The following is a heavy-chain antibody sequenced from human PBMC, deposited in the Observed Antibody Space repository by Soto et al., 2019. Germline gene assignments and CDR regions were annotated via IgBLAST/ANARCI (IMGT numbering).Heavy chain of an antibody. D-gene: IGHD6-19*01. Sequence: QVQLVQSGGEVKKPGASVKVSCKASGYTFTIFGITWVRQAPGQGLEWMGWISVNNGNTNSAQKVQDRVTMTIDTSSSTTYMELSSLRSDDTAVDYCATWGIAVAGRSFDYWGQGTLVTVSS. CDR2: ISVNNGNT. V-gene: IGHV1-18*01. CDR1: GYTFTIFG. CDR3: ATWGIAVAGRSFDY. J-gene: IGHJ4*02.